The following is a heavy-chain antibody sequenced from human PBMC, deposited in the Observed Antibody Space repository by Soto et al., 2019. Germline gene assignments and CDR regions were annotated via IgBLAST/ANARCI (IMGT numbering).Heavy chain of an antibody. CDR3: ARGVYCSSTSCYWGMDV. CDR1: GGSSSGYY. V-gene: IGHV4-34*01. CDR2: INHSGST. Sequence: SETLSLTCAVYGGSSSGYYWSWIRQPPGKGLEWIGEINHSGSTNYNPSLKSRVTISVDTSKNQFSLKLSTVTAADTAVYYCARGVYCSSTSCYWGMDVWRQGTTVTVSS. D-gene: IGHD2-2*01. J-gene: IGHJ6*02.